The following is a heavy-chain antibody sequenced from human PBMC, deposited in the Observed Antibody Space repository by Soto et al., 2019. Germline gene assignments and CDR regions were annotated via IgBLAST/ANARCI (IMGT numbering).Heavy chain of an antibody. Sequence: NPSETLYLTCTVSGGSIRSYYWSWIRQPAGKGLERIGYIDYSGSTNYNPSLKSHVTISVDTSKNQFSLKLSSVTAADTAVYYCARAVRKSYGDFDYWGKGTLVTVS. V-gene: IGHV4-59*01. CDR1: GGSIRSYY. J-gene: IGHJ4*02. CDR2: IDYSGST. D-gene: IGHD4-17*01. CDR3: ARAVRKSYGDFDY.